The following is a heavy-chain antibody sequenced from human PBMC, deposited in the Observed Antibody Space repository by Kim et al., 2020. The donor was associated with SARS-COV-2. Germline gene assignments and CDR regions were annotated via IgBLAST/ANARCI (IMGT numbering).Heavy chain of an antibody. CDR2: IIPILGIA. J-gene: IGHJ4*02. D-gene: IGHD6-19*01. V-gene: IGHV1-69*04. CDR1: GGTFSSYA. CDR3: ARDRTYSSGWYIFLS. Sequence: SVKVSCKASGGTFSSYAISWVRQAPGQGLEWMGRIIPILGIANYAQKFQGRVTITADKSTSTAYMELSSLRSEETAVYYCARDRTYSSGWYIFLSWGQGTLVTVSS.